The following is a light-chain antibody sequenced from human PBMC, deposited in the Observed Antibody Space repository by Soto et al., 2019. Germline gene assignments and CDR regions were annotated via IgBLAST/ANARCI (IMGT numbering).Light chain of an antibody. CDR2: GAS. CDR3: QQYGSSRFT. V-gene: IGKV3-20*01. CDR1: QSVSSSY. J-gene: IGKJ3*01. Sequence: VMTQSPLSLPVTLGQPASISCRSSQSVSSSYLAWYQQKPGQAPRLLIYGASSRATGIPDRFSGSGSGTDFTLTISRLEPEDFAVYYCQQYGSSRFTFGPGTKVDIK.